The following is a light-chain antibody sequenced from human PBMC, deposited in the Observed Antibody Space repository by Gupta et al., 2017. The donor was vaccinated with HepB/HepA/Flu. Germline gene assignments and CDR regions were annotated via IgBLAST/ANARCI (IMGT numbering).Light chain of an antibody. CDR3: QSYDGSLRGLV. V-gene: IGLV1-40*01. J-gene: IGLJ2*01. CDR1: NSNIGAGYD. CDR2: SDT. Sequence: QSVLTQPPSVSGAPGQRVTISCTGSNSNIGAGYDVKWYQQLPGTAPKLLIYSDTHRPSGVPDRFSGSKSGTSASLAITGLQTEEEADYYCQSYDGSLRGLVFGGGTKLTVL.